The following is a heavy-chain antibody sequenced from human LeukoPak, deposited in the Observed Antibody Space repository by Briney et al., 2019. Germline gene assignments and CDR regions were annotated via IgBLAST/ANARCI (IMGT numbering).Heavy chain of an antibody. CDR2: ISSSSSYI. CDR1: GFTFRRYT. Sequence: PGGSLRLSCAASGFTFRRYTMNWVRQAPGKGLEWVSSISSSSSYIYYADSVKGRLTISRDNAKNSLYLQMNSLRAGDTAVYYCARAVAAARGVNYFDYWGQGTLVTVSS. CDR3: ARAVAAARGVNYFDY. D-gene: IGHD3-10*01. V-gene: IGHV3-21*01. J-gene: IGHJ4*02.